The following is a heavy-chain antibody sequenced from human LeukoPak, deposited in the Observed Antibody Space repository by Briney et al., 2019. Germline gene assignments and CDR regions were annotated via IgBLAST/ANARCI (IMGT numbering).Heavy chain of an antibody. J-gene: IGHJ4*02. CDR3: ARAVRGYYDSSGYYYFDY. CDR1: GYTSTSYD. Sequence: ASVKVSCKASGYTSTSYDINWVRQATGQGLEWMGWMNPNSGNTGYAQKFQGRVTMTRNTSISTAYMELSSLRSEDTAVYYCARAVRGYYDSSGYYYFDYWGQGTLVTVSS. CDR2: MNPNSGNT. V-gene: IGHV1-8*01. D-gene: IGHD3-22*01.